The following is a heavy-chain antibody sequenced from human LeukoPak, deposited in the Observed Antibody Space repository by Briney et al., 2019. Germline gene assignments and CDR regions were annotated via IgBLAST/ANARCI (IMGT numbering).Heavy chain of an antibody. V-gene: IGHV3-23*01. CDR3: AKSGAVFDSSSNYLYFDS. CDR2: ISGGSGTT. Sequence: GGSLRLSCAASGFTFNALTWVRRAPGEGLQWFSTISGGSGTTYYADSVKGRFTISRDNSKNTLYLQMNSLRAEDTAVYYCAKSGAVFDSSSNYLYFDSWGQGTLVTVSS. CDR1: GFTFNA. D-gene: IGHD6-13*01. J-gene: IGHJ4*02.